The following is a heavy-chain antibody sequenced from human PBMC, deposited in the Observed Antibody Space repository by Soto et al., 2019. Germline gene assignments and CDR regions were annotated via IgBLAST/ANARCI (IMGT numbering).Heavy chain of an antibody. J-gene: IGHJ6*02. V-gene: IGHV4-39*01. D-gene: IGHD4-17*01. CDR1: GGSISSSSYY. CDR3: ARQEGDYGYYYYGMDV. CDR2: IYYSGST. Sequence: SETLSLTCTVSGGSISSSSYYWGWIRQPPGKGLEWIGSIYYSGSTYYNPSLKSRVTISVDTSKNQFSLKLSSVTAADTAVYYCARQEGDYGYYYYGMDVWGQGTTVTVSS.